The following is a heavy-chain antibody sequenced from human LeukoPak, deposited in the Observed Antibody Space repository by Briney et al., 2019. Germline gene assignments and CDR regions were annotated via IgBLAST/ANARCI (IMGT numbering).Heavy chain of an antibody. CDR3: ARIDGYGGGPPYQIDY. D-gene: IGHD5-24*01. CDR1: GGSISSSSYY. J-gene: IGHJ4*02. CDR2: IYYSGST. Sequence: PSETLSLTCTVSGGSISSSSYYWGWIRQPPGKGLEWIGSIYYSGSTYYNPSLKSRVTISVDTSKNQFSLKLSSVTAADTAVYYCARIDGYGGGPPYQIDYWGQGTLVTVSS. V-gene: IGHV4-39*01.